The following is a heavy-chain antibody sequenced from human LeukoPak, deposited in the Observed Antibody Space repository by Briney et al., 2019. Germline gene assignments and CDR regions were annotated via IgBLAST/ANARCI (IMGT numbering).Heavy chain of an antibody. CDR3: SREYVTSFDP. J-gene: IGHJ5*02. CDR1: GFTFSSYR. CDR2: IKGDGTSI. D-gene: IGHD2-8*01. V-gene: IGHV3-74*01. Sequence: GGSLRLSCAASGFTFSSYRMHWVRQAPGKGLVWVSRIKGDGTSISYADSVKGRFIISRDNAKNTLYLQLNSLRAEDTAVYYCSREYVTSFDPWGQGTLVTVPS.